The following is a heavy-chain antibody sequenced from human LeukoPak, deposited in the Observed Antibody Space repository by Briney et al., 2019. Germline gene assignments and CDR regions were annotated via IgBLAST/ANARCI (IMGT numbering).Heavy chain of an antibody. CDR1: GGSFSGYD. D-gene: IGHD6-13*01. J-gene: IGHJ5*02. Sequence: SETLSLTCAVYGGSFSGYDWSWIRQPPGKELEWIGEINHSGSTNYNPSLKSRVTISVDTSKNKFSLKLSSVTAADTAVYYCARAGIAAGRWFDPWGQGTLVTVSS. CDR2: INHSGST. V-gene: IGHV4-34*01. CDR3: ARAGIAAGRWFDP.